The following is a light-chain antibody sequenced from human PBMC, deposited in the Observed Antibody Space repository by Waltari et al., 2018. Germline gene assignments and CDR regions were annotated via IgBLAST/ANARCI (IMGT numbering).Light chain of an antibody. V-gene: IGKV1-17*01. CDR1: QGISSY. J-gene: IGKJ3*01. CDR3: LQRTSYPFT. CDR2: AAT. Sequence: DIQMTQSPSSLSASVGDTVTTTCRASQGISSYLNWFQQKPGKAPKLLIYAATTLQSGVPSRFSGSGSGTEFTLTISSLQPEDFATYYCLQRTSYPFTFGPGTKLDIK.